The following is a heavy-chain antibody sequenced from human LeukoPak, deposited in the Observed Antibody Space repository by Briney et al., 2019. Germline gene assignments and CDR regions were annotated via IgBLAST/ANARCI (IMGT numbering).Heavy chain of an antibody. CDR2: ISSSSSYI. J-gene: IGHJ4*02. Sequence: PGGSLRLSCAASGFTFSSYSMNWVRQAPGKGLEWVSSISSSSSYIYYADSVKGRFTISRDNAKNSLYLQMNSLRAEDTAVYYCARDKSPRAYYGSGNGGYWGQGTLVTVSS. CDR3: ARDKSPRAYYGSGNGGY. V-gene: IGHV3-21*01. CDR1: GFTFSSYS. D-gene: IGHD3-10*01.